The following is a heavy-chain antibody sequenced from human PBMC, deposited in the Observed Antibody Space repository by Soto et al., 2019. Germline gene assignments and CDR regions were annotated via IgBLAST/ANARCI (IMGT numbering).Heavy chain of an antibody. CDR2: IYPGDSDT. D-gene: IGHD3-16*02. V-gene: IGHV5-51*01. J-gene: IGHJ4*02. CDR1: GYSFTSYW. Sequence: GESLKISCKGSGYSFTSYWIGWVRQMPGKGLEWMGIIYPGDSDTRYSPSFQGQVTISADKSISTAYLQWSSLKASDTAMYYCARHHYDYIWGSYRPFDYWGQGTLVTVSS. CDR3: ARHHYDYIWGSYRPFDY.